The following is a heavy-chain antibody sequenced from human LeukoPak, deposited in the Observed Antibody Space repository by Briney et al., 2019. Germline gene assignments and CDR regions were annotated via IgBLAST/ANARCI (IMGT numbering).Heavy chain of an antibody. CDR1: GFTFSDYY. Sequence: HPGGSLRLSCAASGFTFSDYYMDWVRQAPGKGLEWVGRIRNKANRYTTEYAASVKGRFTISRDDSQNSLYLQMNSLKTEDTAVYYCGRDLAAAGRDYWGQGTLVTVSS. J-gene: IGHJ4*02. CDR3: GRDLAAAGRDY. D-gene: IGHD6-13*01. CDR2: IRNKANRYTT. V-gene: IGHV3-72*01.